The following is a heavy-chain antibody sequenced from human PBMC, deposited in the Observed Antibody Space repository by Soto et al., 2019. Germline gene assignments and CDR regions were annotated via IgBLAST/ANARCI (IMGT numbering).Heavy chain of an antibody. D-gene: IGHD3-10*01. V-gene: IGHV1-69*01. CDR2: IMPIVGTA. CDR3: TRGVTANYMGGDAFEI. J-gene: IGHJ3*02. Sequence: QVLLVQSGPEVKKPGSSVKVSCTASGGTFSSYTISWVRQAPGQGLEYMGGIMPIVGTATYAQRFQGRVTITAGESTSTVYMELRSLRSEDTAVYFCTRGVTANYMGGDAFEIWGQGTLVTVSS. CDR1: GGTFSSYT.